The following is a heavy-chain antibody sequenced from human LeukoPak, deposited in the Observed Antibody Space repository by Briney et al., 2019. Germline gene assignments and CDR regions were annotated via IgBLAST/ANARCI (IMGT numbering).Heavy chain of an antibody. J-gene: IGHJ4*02. CDR2: IAHHGNNK. D-gene: IGHD2-8*02. Sequence: GGSLRLSCGASGFTFSSTAMHWVRQGPGKGLEWVAYIAHHGNNKYYADSVKGRFTISRDNSKGSLYLQMNSLRADDTAVYYCAKDGSWSCTDWGQGTLVRVSS. CDR1: GFTFSSTA. V-gene: IGHV3-30*02. CDR3: AKDGSWSCTD.